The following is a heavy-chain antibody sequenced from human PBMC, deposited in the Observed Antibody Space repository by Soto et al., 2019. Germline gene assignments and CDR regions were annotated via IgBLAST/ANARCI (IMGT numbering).Heavy chain of an antibody. CDR3: ARGPNCSSTSCFNWFDP. CDR1: GGTFSSYA. J-gene: IGHJ5*02. CDR2: IIPIFGTA. Sequence: SVKVSCKASGGTFSSYAISWVRQAPGQGLEWMGGIIPIFGTANYAQKFQGRVTITADESTSTAYMELSSLRSEDTAVYYCARGPNCSSTSCFNWFDPWGQGTLVTVSS. V-gene: IGHV1-69*13. D-gene: IGHD2-2*01.